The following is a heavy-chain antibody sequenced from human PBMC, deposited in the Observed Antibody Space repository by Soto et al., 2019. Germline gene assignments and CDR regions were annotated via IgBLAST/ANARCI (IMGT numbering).Heavy chain of an antibody. V-gene: IGHV1-46*03. CDR2: INPSGGST. D-gene: IGHD2-2*03. Sequence: ASVKVSCKASGYTFTSYYMHWVRQAPGQGLEWMGIINPSGGSTSYAQKFQGRVTMTRDTSTSTVYMELSSLRSEDTAVYYCARDSLDRGGYVKSGLFDYWGQGTLVTVSS. CDR1: GYTFTSYY. J-gene: IGHJ4*02. CDR3: ARDSLDRGGYVKSGLFDY.